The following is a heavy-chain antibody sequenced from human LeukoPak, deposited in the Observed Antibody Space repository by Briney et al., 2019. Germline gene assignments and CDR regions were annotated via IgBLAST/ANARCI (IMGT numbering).Heavy chain of an antibody. D-gene: IGHD5-24*01. CDR2: INHSGST. CDR1: GGSFSGYY. Sequence: PSETLSLTCAVYGGSFSGYYWSWIRQPPGKGLEWVGEINHSGSTNYNPSLKSRVTISVDTSKNQFSLKLSSVTAADTAVYYCARVSRRRDGYKSDCWGQGTLVTVSS. J-gene: IGHJ4*02. V-gene: IGHV4-34*01. CDR3: ARVSRRRDGYKSDC.